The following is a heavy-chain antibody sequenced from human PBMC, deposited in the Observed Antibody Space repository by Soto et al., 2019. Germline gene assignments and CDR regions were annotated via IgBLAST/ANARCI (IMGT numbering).Heavy chain of an antibody. CDR1: GGSISSSSYY. CDR2: IYYSGST. V-gene: IGHV4-39*01. CDR3: ARQGRYSSSFTDY. D-gene: IGHD6-13*01. J-gene: IGHJ4*02. Sequence: QLQLQESGPGLVKPSETLSLTCTVSGGSISSSSYYWGWIRQPPGKGLEWIGSIYYSGSTYYNPSLKSRVTISVDPSKNQFPLKLSSVTAADTAVYYCARQGRYSSSFTDYWGQGTLVTVSS.